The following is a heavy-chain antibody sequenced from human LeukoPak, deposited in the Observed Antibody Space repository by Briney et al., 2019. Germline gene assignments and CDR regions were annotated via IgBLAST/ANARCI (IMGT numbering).Heavy chain of an antibody. J-gene: IGHJ3*02. CDR2: IYSGGST. CDR1: GFTVSSNY. CDR3: AKKVGMATSDI. D-gene: IGHD2-21*01. Sequence: GGSLRLSCAASGFTVSSNYMSWVRQAPGKGLEWVSVIYSGGSTYYADSVKGRFTISRDNSKNTLYLQMNSLRAEDTAVYYCAKKVGMATSDIWGQGTMVTVSS. V-gene: IGHV3-66*01.